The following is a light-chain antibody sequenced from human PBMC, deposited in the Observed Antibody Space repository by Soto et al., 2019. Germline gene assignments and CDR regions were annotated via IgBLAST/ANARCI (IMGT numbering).Light chain of an antibody. J-gene: IGKJ5*01. CDR1: QSVSSN. V-gene: IGKV3-15*01. CDR2: GXX. CDR3: QQYGSSLSIT. Sequence: EIVMTQSPATLSVSPGERATLSCRASQSVSSNLAWYQQRRGQXXGXXXXGXXARATGIPARFSGSGSGTEFTLTISRLEPEDFAVYYCQQYGSSLSITFGQGTRLEIK.